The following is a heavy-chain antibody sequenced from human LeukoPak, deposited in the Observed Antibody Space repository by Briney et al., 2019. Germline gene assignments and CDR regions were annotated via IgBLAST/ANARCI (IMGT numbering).Heavy chain of an antibody. Sequence: ASVKVSCKASGYTFTSYGISWVRQAPGQGLEWMGWISAYNGNTNYAQKLQGRVTTTTDTSTSTAYMELRSLRSDDTAVYYCARDGGLIVRVNWFDPWGQGTLVTVSS. CDR3: ARDGGLIVRVNWFDP. CDR1: GYTFTSYG. D-gene: IGHD3-16*02. CDR2: ISAYNGNT. V-gene: IGHV1-18*01. J-gene: IGHJ5*02.